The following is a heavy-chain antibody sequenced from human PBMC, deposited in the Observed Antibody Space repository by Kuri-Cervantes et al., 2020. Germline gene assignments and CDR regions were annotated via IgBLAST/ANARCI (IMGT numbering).Heavy chain of an antibody. V-gene: IGHV3-30-3*01. Sequence: GGSLRLSCAASGFTFSSYAMHWVRQAPGKGLEWVAVISYDGSNKYYADSVKGRFTISRDNSKNTLYLQMNSLRAEDTAVYYCAKDQYSGGLDYWGQGTLVTVSS. CDR1: GFTFSSYA. CDR2: ISYDGSNK. J-gene: IGHJ4*02. D-gene: IGHD2-15*01. CDR3: AKDQYSGGLDY.